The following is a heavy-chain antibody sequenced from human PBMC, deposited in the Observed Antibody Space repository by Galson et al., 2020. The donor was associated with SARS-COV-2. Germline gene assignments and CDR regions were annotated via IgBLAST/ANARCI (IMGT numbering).Heavy chain of an antibody. CDR2: IYYSGYT. D-gene: IGHD3-22*01. V-gene: IGHV4-31*02. Sequence: SETLSLTCTVSGGSINSGDYYWTWIRQIPGKGLEWIGHIYYSGYTDYNPSHKSRVTISVDTSKNQFSLNLRSVTAADTAVYYCARDNYYESSGLDYWGQGTPVTVSS. CDR1: GGSINSGDYY. CDR3: ARDNYYESSGLDY. J-gene: IGHJ4*02.